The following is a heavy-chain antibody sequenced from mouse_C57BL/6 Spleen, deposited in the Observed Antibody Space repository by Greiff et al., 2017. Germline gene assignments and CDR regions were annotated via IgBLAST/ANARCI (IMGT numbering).Heavy chain of an antibody. CDR2: IHPNSGST. D-gene: IGHD2-3*01. CDR3: ARKGAYDGFDY. J-gene: IGHJ2*01. CDR1: GYTFTSYW. Sequence: QVQLQQPGAELVKPGASVKLSCKASGYTFTSYWMHWVKQRPGQGLEWIGMIHPNSGSTNYNEKFKSKATLTVDKSSSTAYMQLSSLTSEDSAVYYWARKGAYDGFDYWGQGTTLTVSS. V-gene: IGHV1-64*01.